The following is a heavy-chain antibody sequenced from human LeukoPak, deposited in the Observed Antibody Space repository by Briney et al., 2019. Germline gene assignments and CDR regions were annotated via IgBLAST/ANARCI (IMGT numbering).Heavy chain of an antibody. CDR3: VREAGPLD. CDR1: GYTFTGYY. CDR2: VNTKTGGT. Sequence: ASVKVSCKASGYTFTGYYINWVRQAPGQAPEWVEWVNTKTGGTRYAQKFQGRVSMTRDTSITTAFMKLRGLTFDETAVFYCVREAGPLDWGQGTLVTASS. J-gene: IGHJ4*02. V-gene: IGHV1-2*02.